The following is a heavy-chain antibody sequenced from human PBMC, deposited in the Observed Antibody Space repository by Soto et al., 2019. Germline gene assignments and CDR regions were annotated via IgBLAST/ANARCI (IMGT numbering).Heavy chain of an antibody. Sequence: PSETLSLTCAVYGGSFSGYYWSWIRQPPGKGLEWIGEINHSGSTNYNPSLKSRVTISVDTSKNQFSLKLSSVTAADTAVYYCARGSKYQLPGGRYCYYMDVWGKGTTVTVSS. D-gene: IGHD2-2*01. V-gene: IGHV4-34*01. CDR2: INHSGST. J-gene: IGHJ6*03. CDR3: ARGSKYQLPGGRYCYYMDV. CDR1: GGSFSGYY.